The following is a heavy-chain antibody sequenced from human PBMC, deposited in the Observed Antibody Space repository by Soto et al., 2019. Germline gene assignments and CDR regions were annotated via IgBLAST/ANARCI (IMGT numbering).Heavy chain of an antibody. J-gene: IGHJ6*03. Sequence: GASVKVSCKASGYTFTGYYMHWVRQAPGQGLEWMGWINPNSGGTNYAQKFQGWVTMTRDTSISTAYMELSRLRSDDTAVYYCARGHKDYYGSGSPRYYYMDVWGKGTTVTVSS. CDR1: GYTFTGYY. CDR3: ARGHKDYYGSGSPRYYYMDV. V-gene: IGHV1-2*04. D-gene: IGHD3-10*01. CDR2: INPNSGGT.